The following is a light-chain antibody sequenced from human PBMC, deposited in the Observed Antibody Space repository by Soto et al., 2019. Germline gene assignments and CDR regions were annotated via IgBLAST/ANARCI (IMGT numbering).Light chain of an antibody. V-gene: IGLV3-21*02. CDR3: QVWETISDHVF. J-gene: IGLJ7*01. Sequence: SSVLTQPPSVSVAPGETAGITCGGNNIGSKIVHWYQQRPGQAPVLVVYDDSARPSVIPERFSGSNSGNTATLTISRVEAGDEDDYYCQVWETISDHVFFGGGTQLTVL. CDR1: NIGSKI. CDR2: DDS.